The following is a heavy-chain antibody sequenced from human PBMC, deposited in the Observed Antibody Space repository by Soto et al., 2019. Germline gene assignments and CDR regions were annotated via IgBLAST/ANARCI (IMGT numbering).Heavy chain of an antibody. J-gene: IGHJ4*02. CDR1: GFTFSSYS. CDR2: ISSSSSTI. D-gene: IGHD5-12*01. V-gene: IGHV3-48*01. CDR3: AVGGDVVGTIGHFY. Sequence: EVQLVESGGGLVQPGGSLRLSCAASGFTFSSYSMNWVRQAPGKGLEWVSYISSSSSTIYYADSVKGRFTISRDNSKKTLILQMNSLRTDDTAVYYCAVGGDVVGTIGHFYWGQGTLVTVSS.